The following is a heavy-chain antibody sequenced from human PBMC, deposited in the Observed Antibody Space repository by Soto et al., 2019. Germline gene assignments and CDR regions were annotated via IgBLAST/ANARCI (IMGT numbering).Heavy chain of an antibody. CDR2: IIPIFGTA. CDR3: ARGARGWDISGYYYGMDV. CDR1: GGTFSSYA. V-gene: IGHV1-69*01. Sequence: QVQLVQSGAEVKKPGSSVKVSCKASGGTFSSYAISWVRQAPGQGLEWMGGIIPIFGTANYAQKFQGRVTITADESTSTAYMELRSLRSEDTAVYYCARGARGWDISGYYYGMDVWGQGTTVTVSS. D-gene: IGHD1-26*01. J-gene: IGHJ6*02.